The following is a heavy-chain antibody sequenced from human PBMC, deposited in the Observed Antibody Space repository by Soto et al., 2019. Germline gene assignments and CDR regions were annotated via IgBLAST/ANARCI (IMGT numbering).Heavy chain of an antibody. CDR1: GYTFTSYG. Sequence: DSVKVSCKASGYTFTSYGISWVRQAPGQGLEWMGWISAYNGNTNYAQKLQGRVTMTTDTSTSTAYMELRSLRSDDTAVYYCASIAAQYYFDYWGQRTLFTVSS. V-gene: IGHV1-18*01. D-gene: IGHD6-6*01. J-gene: IGHJ4*02. CDR3: ASIAAQYYFDY. CDR2: ISAYNGNT.